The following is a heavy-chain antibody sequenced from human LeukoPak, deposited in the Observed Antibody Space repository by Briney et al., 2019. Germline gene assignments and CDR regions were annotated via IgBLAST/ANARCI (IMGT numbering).Heavy chain of an antibody. J-gene: IGHJ4*02. V-gene: IGHV1-2*06. Sequence: ASVKVSCKASGYTFTSHYIHWVRQAPGQGLERIGRLNPNSGDTNYAQKFQGTVTMTRDTSISTAYMELSRLRSDDTAIYFCTRGYDSSYYFDYWGQGTLVTVSS. CDR3: TRGYDSSYYFDY. CDR2: LNPNSGDT. CDR1: GYTFTSHY. D-gene: IGHD2-15*01.